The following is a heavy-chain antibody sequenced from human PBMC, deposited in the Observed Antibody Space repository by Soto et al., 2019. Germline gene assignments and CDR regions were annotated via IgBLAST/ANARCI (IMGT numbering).Heavy chain of an antibody. CDR1: GFTFSSYA. D-gene: IGHD6-19*01. CDR2: ISGSGGVT. V-gene: IGHV3-23*01. CDR3: AKIHSGSSEDAFDV. Sequence: EVQLLESGGGLVQPGGSQRLSCAASGFTFSSYAMSWVRQGPGKGLEWVTLISGSGGVTDYADSVKGRFTVSRDNYKNTMYLELNSLPAGDTAIYYCAKIHSGSSEDAFDVWGQGTVVTVSS. J-gene: IGHJ3*01.